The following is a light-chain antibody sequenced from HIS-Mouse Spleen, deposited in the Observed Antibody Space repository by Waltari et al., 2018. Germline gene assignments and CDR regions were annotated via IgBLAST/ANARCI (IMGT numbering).Light chain of an antibody. CDR1: ALPTTY. CDR2: EDS. Sequence: SYELTQPPSVSVSPGQTARITCSGEALPTTYAYWYQQKSGQAPVLVIYEDSKRPSGIPERFSGSSSGTMATLTISGAQVEDEADYYCYSTDSSGNHRVFGGGTKLTVL. J-gene: IGLJ2*01. CDR3: YSTDSSGNHRV. V-gene: IGLV3-10*01.